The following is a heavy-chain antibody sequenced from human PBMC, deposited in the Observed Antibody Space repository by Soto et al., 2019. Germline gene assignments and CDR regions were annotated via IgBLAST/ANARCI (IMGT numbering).Heavy chain of an antibody. J-gene: IGHJ4*02. Sequence: ASGKVSCKASGYTFTNYYIHWVRQAPGQGLEWVGIINASGGSTTYAQKFQGRVTMTRDTSTSTVYMKLNSLRSEDTAVYYCARVTEIFGVINGFDYWGQGTLVTVSS. CDR2: INASGGST. CDR1: GYTFTNYY. V-gene: IGHV1-46*03. D-gene: IGHD3-3*01. CDR3: ARVTEIFGVINGFDY.